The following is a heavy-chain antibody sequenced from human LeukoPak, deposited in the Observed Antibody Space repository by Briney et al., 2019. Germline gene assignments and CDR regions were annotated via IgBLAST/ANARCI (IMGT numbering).Heavy chain of an antibody. CDR1: GYSFTNYW. D-gene: IGHD2-15*01. J-gene: IGHJ5*02. V-gene: IGHV5-51*01. CDR3: ARQEYCSGGSCYTWFDP. CDR2: IYPADSDI. Sequence: GESLKISCKGSGYSFTNYWIGWVRQMPGKGLEWMGIIYPADSDIRYSPSFQGQVTISADKSISTAYLQWSSLKASDTAMYYCARQEYCSGGSCYTWFDPWGQGTLVTVSS.